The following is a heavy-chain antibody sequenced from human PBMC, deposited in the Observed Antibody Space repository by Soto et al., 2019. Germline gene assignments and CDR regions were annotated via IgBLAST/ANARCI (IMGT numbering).Heavy chain of an antibody. CDR3: ARHYSSGTRNWFDP. CDR1: GGSINSSSYF. J-gene: IGHJ5*02. D-gene: IGHD6-19*01. Sequence: PSETLSLTCSVSGGSINSSSYFWGWVRQPPGKGLEWIGSIYYSGSTYYNPSLRSRVTISVDTSKNQFSLKLSSVTAADTAVFYCARHYSSGTRNWFDPWGQGTLVTVSS. CDR2: IYYSGST. V-gene: IGHV4-39*01.